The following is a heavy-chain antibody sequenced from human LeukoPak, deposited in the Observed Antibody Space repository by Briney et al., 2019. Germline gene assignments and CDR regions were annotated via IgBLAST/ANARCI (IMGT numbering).Heavy chain of an antibody. CDR3: ARAGSGYSSPSDY. CDR2: ISSSGSIT. V-gene: IGHV3-48*03. CDR1: GFTFNDYE. J-gene: IGHJ4*02. Sequence: GGSLRLSCAASGFTFNDYEMTWVRQAPGKGLEWISYISSSGSITSHADSVKGRFTISRDNAKNSLFLQMHSLRAEDTAVYYCARAGSGYSSPSDYWGQGTLVTVSS. D-gene: IGHD6-13*01.